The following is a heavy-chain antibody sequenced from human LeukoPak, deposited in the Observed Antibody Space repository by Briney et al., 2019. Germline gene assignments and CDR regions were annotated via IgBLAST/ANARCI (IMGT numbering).Heavy chain of an antibody. CDR3: ARDQYYDSKGWFDP. CDR2: ISTYNGNT. V-gene: IGHV1-18*01. Sequence: ASVKVSCKASGYTFNSHGITWVRQAPGQGLEWMGWISTYNGNTNYAQKLQGRVTITTDTSTSTVYMELRRLRSDDTAVYYCARDQYYDSKGWFDPWGQGTLVTVYS. J-gene: IGHJ5*02. CDR1: GYTFNSHG. D-gene: IGHD3-16*01.